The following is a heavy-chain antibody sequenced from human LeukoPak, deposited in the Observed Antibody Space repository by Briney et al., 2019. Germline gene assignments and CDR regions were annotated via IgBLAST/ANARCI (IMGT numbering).Heavy chain of an antibody. D-gene: IGHD5-12*01. J-gene: IGHJ1*01. Sequence: PGGSLRLSCTSSEFILSSYAMSWVRQAPGKGLEWVSSISSPGGNTYYADSVKGRFSISRDNSKNLVFLQMNSLRAEDTAVYYCAKTRNGYTTEYLQHWGQGTLVTVSS. CDR2: ISSPGGNT. CDR1: EFILSSYA. CDR3: AKTRNGYTTEYLQH. V-gene: IGHV3-23*01.